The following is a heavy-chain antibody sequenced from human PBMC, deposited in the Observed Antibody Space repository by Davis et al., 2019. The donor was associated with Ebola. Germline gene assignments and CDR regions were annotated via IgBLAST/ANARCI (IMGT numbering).Heavy chain of an antibody. V-gene: IGHV3-23*01. D-gene: IGHD2-2*01. CDR1: GFTFSSYA. Sequence: PGGSLRLSCAASGFTFSSYAMSWVRQAPGKGLEWVSAISGSGGSTYYADSVKGRFTISRDNSKNTLYLQMNSLRAEDTAVYYCAREGDNLGMGDIVVVPAAPRWFDPWGQGTLVTVSS. CDR3: AREGDNLGMGDIVVVPAAPRWFDP. J-gene: IGHJ5*02. CDR2: ISGSGGST.